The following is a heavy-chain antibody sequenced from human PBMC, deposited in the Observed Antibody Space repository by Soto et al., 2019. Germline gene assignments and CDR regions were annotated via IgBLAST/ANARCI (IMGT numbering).Heavy chain of an antibody. CDR1: GGTFSSYA. V-gene: IGHV1-69*06. Sequence: SLKVSCQDSGGTFSSYAISWVRQAPGQGLEWMGGIIPIFGTANYAQKFQGRVTITADKSTSTAYMELSSLRSEDTAVYYCARGDYVDGMDVWGQGTTVTVSS. CDR2: IIPIFGTA. J-gene: IGHJ6*02. D-gene: IGHD4-17*01. CDR3: ARGDYVDGMDV.